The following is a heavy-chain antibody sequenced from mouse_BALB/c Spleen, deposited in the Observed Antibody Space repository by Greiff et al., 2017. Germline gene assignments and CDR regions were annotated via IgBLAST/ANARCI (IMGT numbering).Heavy chain of an antibody. J-gene: IGHJ2*01. V-gene: IGHV14-3*02. Sequence: EVQLQQSGAELVKPGASVKLSCTASGFNIKDTYMHWVKQRPEQGLEWIGRIDPANGNTKYDPKFQGKATITADTSSNTAYLQLSSLTSEDTAVYYGAGHYNYDRVDYWGQGTTLTVSA. CDR3: AGHYNYDRVDY. D-gene: IGHD2-12*01. CDR1: GFNIKDTY. CDR2: IDPANGNT.